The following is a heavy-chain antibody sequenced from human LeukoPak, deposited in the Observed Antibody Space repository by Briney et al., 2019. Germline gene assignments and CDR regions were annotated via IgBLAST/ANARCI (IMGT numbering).Heavy chain of an antibody. J-gene: IGHJ4*02. CDR1: GLTFSSYW. CDR3: ARGGSGYYLN. Sequence: PGGSLRLSCVASGLTFSSYWMSWVRQAPGKGLEWVANIKEDGSEKYYVDSVKGRFTISRDNAKNSLYLQMNSLRAEDTAVYYCARGGSGYYLNWGQGTLVTVSS. D-gene: IGHD3-22*01. V-gene: IGHV3-7*02. CDR2: IKEDGSEK.